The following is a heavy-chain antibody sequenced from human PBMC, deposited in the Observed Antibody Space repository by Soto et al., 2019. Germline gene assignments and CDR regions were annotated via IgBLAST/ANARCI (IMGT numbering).Heavy chain of an antibody. J-gene: IGHJ2*01. CDR3: VAGGSSWYFDF. Sequence: QMQLVQSGPEVKKPGTSVKVSCKTSGFTFTNSAIQWVRQARGQRLDWIGWIVVGSGSTNYAQNFQERVTITRDMSTRTAYMELSSLRSEDPAVYYCVAGGSSWYFDFWGRGTMVTVSS. CDR2: IVVGSGST. CDR1: GFTFTNSA. D-gene: IGHD2-15*01. V-gene: IGHV1-58*02.